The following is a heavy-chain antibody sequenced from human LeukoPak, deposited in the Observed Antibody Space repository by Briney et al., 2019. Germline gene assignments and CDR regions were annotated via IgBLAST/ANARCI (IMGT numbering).Heavy chain of an antibody. Sequence: SETLSLTCTVSGGSISSSSYYWGWIRQPPGKGLEWIGSIYYSGSTYYNPSLKSRVTISVDTSKNHFSLKLSSVTAADTAVYYCARVTGYTIEDYFDYWGQGTLVTVSS. J-gene: IGHJ4*02. CDR2: IYYSGST. V-gene: IGHV4-39*02. CDR3: ARVTGYTIEDYFDY. CDR1: GGSISSSSYY. D-gene: IGHD3-9*01.